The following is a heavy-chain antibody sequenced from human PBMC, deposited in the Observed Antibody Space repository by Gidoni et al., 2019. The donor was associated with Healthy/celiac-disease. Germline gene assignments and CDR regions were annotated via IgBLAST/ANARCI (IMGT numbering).Heavy chain of an antibody. CDR2: IIPIFGTA. CDR1: GGTFSSYA. J-gene: IGHJ3*02. Sequence: QVQLVQSGAEVKKPGSSVKVSCKASGGTFSSYAISWVRQAPGQGLEWMGGIIPIFGTANYAQKFQGRVTITADESTSTAYMELSSLRSEDTAVYYCARDKDGSGSYYNVYAFDIWGQGTMVTVSS. V-gene: IGHV1-69*01. D-gene: IGHD3-10*01. CDR3: ARDKDGSGSYYNVYAFDI.